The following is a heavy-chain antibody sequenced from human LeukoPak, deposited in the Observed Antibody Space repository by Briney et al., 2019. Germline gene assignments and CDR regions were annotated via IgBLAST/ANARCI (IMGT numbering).Heavy chain of an antibody. Sequence: GGSLRLSCAASGFTFSSSWMCWVRQAPGKGLEWVANINPDGSVKNYVDSVKGRFTIFRDNAKNSVFLQMNSLRAEDTAVYYCARTYSSSSRTMWFDPWGQGTLVTVSS. J-gene: IGHJ5*02. CDR2: INPDGSVK. D-gene: IGHD6-6*01. CDR1: GFTFSSSW. V-gene: IGHV3-7*01. CDR3: ARTYSSSSRTMWFDP.